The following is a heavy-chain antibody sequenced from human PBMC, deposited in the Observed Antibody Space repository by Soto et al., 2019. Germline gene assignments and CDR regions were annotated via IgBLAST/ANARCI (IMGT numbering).Heavy chain of an antibody. D-gene: IGHD3-22*01. V-gene: IGHV5-51*01. CDR1: GYSFTSYW. J-gene: IGHJ3*02. CDR2: IYPGDSDT. Sequence: PGESLKISCNGSGYSFTSYWICWVRQMPGKGLEWMGIIYPGDSDTRYSPSFQGQVTISADKSISTAYLQWSSLKASDTAMYYCARFRSYYYDSSGYYDAFDIWGQGTMVTVSS. CDR3: ARFRSYYYDSSGYYDAFDI.